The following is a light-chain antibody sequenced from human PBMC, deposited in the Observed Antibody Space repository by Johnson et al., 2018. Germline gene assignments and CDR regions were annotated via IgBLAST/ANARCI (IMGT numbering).Light chain of an antibody. CDR1: SSNIGNNY. CDR3: GTWDSSLSAGNV. Sequence: QSVLTQPPSVSAAPGQKVTISCSGSSSNIGNNYVSWYQQLPGTAPKLLIYENNKRPSGIPDRFSGSKSGTSATLGITGLQTGDEADYYCGTWDSSLSAGNVFGTVLKVTVL. V-gene: IGLV1-51*02. CDR2: ENN. J-gene: IGLJ1*01.